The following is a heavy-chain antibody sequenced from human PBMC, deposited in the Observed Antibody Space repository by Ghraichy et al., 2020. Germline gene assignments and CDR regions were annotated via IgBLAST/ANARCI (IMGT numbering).Heavy chain of an antibody. J-gene: IGHJ4*02. CDR3: ATETYYYGSGRLN. V-gene: IGHV4-34*01. CDR2: INHSGST. CDR1: GGSFSGYY. Sequence: SETLSLTCAVYGGSFSGYYWSWIRQPPGKGLEWIGEINHSGSTNYNPSLKSRVTISVDTSKNQFSLKLSSVTAADTAVYYCATETYYYGSGRLNWGQGTLVTVSS. D-gene: IGHD3-10*01.